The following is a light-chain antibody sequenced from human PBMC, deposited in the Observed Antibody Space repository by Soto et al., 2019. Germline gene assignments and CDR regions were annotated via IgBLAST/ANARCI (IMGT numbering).Light chain of an antibody. CDR3: TSCITANTRCV. Sequence: ALTQPASVSGSPGQSITISCTGTSSDIGRYNYVSWFQQHPGKVPKLVIFEVNYRPSGVSDRFSGSKSGNTASLTITGLQAEDEADYYCTSCITANTRCVFGSGTKVTVL. J-gene: IGLJ1*01. V-gene: IGLV2-14*01. CDR1: SSDIGRYNY. CDR2: EVN.